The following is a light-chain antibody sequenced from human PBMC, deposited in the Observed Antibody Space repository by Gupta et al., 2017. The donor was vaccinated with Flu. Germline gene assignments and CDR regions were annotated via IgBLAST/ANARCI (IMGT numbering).Light chain of an antibody. Sequence: QSALTQLASVSGSPGPSCTSSCTGTRSDVGSYNLVSWDQQHPGQAPNLLIYEGSRRPSGVPNRFSGSKYGTTASLTITGLQAEEGADYYCRSQAGSSTVYVFGTGTKVTVL. V-gene: IGLV2-23*01. CDR3: RSQAGSSTVYV. J-gene: IGLJ1*01. CDR1: RSDVGSYNL. CDR2: EGS.